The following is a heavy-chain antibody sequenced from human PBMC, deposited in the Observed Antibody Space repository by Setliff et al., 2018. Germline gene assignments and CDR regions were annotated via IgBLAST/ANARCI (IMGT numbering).Heavy chain of an antibody. V-gene: IGHV3-21*01. CDR2: ISSSSSYI. J-gene: IGHJ6*02. CDR1: GFTFSSYS. Sequence: PGGSLRLSCAASGFTFSSYSMNWVRQAPGKGLEWVSSISSSSSYIYYADSVKGRFTISRDNTKNSLYLQMNSLRGEDTAVYHCTRDQDYYGMDVWGQGTTVTVSS. CDR3: TRDQDYYGMDV.